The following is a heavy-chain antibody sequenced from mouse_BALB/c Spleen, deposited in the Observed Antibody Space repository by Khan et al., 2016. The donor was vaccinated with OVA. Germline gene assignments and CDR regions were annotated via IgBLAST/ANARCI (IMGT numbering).Heavy chain of an antibody. Sequence: EVKLLESGPGLVKPSQSLSLTCTVTGYSITSDYAWNWIRQFPGNKLGWGGYISYSGSTSYTPSLTRRISITRDTSKNQFFLQLNSVTTEDTATYYCTRGRAYWGQGTLVTVSA. CDR1: GYSITSDYA. D-gene: IGHD3-3*01. CDR3: TRGRAY. CDR2: ISYSGST. V-gene: IGHV3-2*02. J-gene: IGHJ3*01.